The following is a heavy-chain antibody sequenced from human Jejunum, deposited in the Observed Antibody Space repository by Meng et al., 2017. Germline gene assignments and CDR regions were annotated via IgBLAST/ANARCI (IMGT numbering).Heavy chain of an antibody. D-gene: IGHD6-19*01. CDR1: EFTFSKYG. J-gene: IGHJ4*02. CDR3: TRDSTVAVAGDFFHY. V-gene: IGHV3-23*01. Sequence: GESLKISCTASEFTFSKYGMTWVRQAPGKGLEWVSSISGSGDTTYYAGSVKGRFSVSRDNSKNTMFLHLSSLRVEDTARYYCTRDSTVAVAGDFFHYWGQGTLVTVSS. CDR2: ISGSGDTT.